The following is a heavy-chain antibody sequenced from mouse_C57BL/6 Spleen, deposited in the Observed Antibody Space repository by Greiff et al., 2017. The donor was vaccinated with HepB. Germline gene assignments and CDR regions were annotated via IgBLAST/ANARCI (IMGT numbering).Heavy chain of an antibody. Sequence: QVQLQQSGAELVRPGTSVKVSCKASGYAFTNYLIEWVKQRPGQGLEWIGVINPGSGGTNYNEKFKGKATLTADKSSSTAYMKLSSLTSEDSAVYFCAREVYYGSSPFAYWGQGTLVTVSA. V-gene: IGHV1-54*01. CDR2: INPGSGGT. CDR3: AREVYYGSSPFAY. CDR1: GYAFTNYL. D-gene: IGHD1-1*01. J-gene: IGHJ3*01.